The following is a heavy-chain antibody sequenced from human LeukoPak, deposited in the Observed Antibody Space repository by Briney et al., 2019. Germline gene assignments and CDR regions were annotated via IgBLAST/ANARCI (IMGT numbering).Heavy chain of an antibody. CDR2: INHSGSA. D-gene: IGHD5-18*01. Sequence: PSETLSLTCAVYSGSFSGYYWSWIRQPPGKGLEWIGEINHSGSANYNPSLKSRVTISVDTSKNQFSLKLSSVTSADTAVYYCARARVRIQRRIDYWGQGTLVTVSS. CDR1: SGSFSGYY. J-gene: IGHJ4*02. CDR3: ARARVRIQRRIDY. V-gene: IGHV4-34*01.